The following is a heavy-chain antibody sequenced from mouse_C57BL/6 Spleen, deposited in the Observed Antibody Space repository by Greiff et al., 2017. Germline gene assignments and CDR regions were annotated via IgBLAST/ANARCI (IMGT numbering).Heavy chain of an antibody. CDR3: ARQDYGEGFAY. CDR2: ISSGSSTI. V-gene: IGHV5-17*01. Sequence: EVQRVESGGGLVKPGGSLKLSCAASGFTFSDSGMHWVRQAPEKGLEWVAYISSGSSTIYYADTVKGRFTISRDNAKNTLFLQMTSLRSEDTAMYYCARQDYGEGFAYWGQGTLVTVSA. D-gene: IGHD1-1*01. J-gene: IGHJ3*01. CDR1: GFTFSDSG.